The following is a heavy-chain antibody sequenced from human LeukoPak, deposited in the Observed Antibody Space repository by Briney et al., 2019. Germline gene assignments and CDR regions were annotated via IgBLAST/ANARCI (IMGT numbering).Heavy chain of an antibody. Sequence: GGSLRLSCAASGFTVSSNYMSWVRQAPGKGLEWVSVIYSNGSTYSADSVKGRFTISRDNSKNTLYLQMNSLRAEDTAVYYCARAPGLLGAFDIWGQGTKVTVSS. CDR3: ARAPGLLGAFDI. J-gene: IGHJ3*02. CDR1: GFTVSSNY. V-gene: IGHV3-53*01. CDR2: IYSNGST. D-gene: IGHD2-15*01.